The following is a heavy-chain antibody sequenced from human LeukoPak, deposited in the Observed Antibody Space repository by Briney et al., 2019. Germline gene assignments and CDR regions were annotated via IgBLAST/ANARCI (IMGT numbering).Heavy chain of an antibody. J-gene: IGHJ3*02. CDR3: ASGAGLGYCSSTSCFDAFDI. V-gene: IGHV3-30*02. CDR1: GFTFSSYG. D-gene: IGHD2-2*03. CDR2: IRYDGSNK. Sequence: GGSLRLSCAASGFTFSSYGMHWVRQAPGKGLEWVAFIRYDGSNKYYADSVKGRFTISRDNSKNTLYLQMNSLRAEDTAVYYCASGAGLGYCSSTSCFDAFDIWGQGTMVTVSS.